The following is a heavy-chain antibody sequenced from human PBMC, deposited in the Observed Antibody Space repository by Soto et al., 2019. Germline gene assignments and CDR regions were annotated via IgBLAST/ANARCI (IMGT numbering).Heavy chain of an antibody. CDR2: ITATGGGL. V-gene: IGHV3-23*01. Sequence: EVQLLESGGGLVQPGGSLRLSCAASGLTFSSYDMSWVRQAPGKGLEWVSAITATGGGLYYADSVKGRFTISRDNSRDTLYLQMNSLRAEDTAVYYCATSDSSVEYFQHWGQGTLVTVSS. D-gene: IGHD6-6*01. CDR1: GLTFSSYD. CDR3: ATSDSSVEYFQH. J-gene: IGHJ1*01.